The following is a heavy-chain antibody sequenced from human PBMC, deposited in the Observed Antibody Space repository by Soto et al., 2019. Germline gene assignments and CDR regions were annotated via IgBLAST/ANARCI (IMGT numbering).Heavy chain of an antibody. Sequence: SETLSLTCTVSGGSISSYYWSWIRQPPGKGLEWIGYIYYSGSTNYNPSLKSRVTISVDTSKNQFSLKLSSVTAADTAVYYGARGANFYYYGIDVRAQRTTVTVSS. V-gene: IGHV4-59*01. CDR2: IYYSGST. J-gene: IGHJ6*02. CDR1: GGSISSYY. CDR3: ARGANFYYYGIDV.